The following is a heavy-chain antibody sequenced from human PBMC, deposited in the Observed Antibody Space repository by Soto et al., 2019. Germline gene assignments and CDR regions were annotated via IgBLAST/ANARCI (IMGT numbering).Heavy chain of an antibody. D-gene: IGHD3-9*01. CDR2: IYYSGST. V-gene: IGHV4-61*01. CDR3: ARFGRYFDWLLHGPNFDY. J-gene: IGHJ4*02. Sequence: PSETLSLTCTVSGGSVSSGSYYWSWIRQPPGKGLEWIGYIYYSGSTNYNPSLKSRVTISVDTSKNQFSLKLSSVTAADTAVYYCARFGRYFDWLLHGPNFDYWGQGTLVTVSS. CDR1: GGSVSSGSYY.